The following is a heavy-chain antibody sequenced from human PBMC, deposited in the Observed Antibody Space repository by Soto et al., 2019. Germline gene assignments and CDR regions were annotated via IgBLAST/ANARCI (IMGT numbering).Heavy chain of an antibody. CDR2: ISAHNGNT. J-gene: IGHJ4*02. V-gene: IGHV1-18*01. D-gene: IGHD1-1*01. Sequence: QVHLVQSGAEVKKPGASVKVSCKASGYTFTSYGITWVRQAPGQGLEWMGWISAHNGNTDYAQKLQGRGNVTRDTSTSTAYRERRSLKSDDTAGDYCARGRYGDYWGQGALVTVSS. CDR3: ARGRYGDY. CDR1: GYTFTSYG.